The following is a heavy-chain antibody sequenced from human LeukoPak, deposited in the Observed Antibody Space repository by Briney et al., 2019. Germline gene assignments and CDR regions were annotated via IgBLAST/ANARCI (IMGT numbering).Heavy chain of an antibody. Sequence: KPSETLSLTCTVSGGSISSDHWSWIRQPPGKGLEWIGEINHSGRTNYNPSLKSRVTISVDTSKKQFSLKLISVTAADTAVYYCAIRYCSSASCYMYYWGQGTLVTVSS. CDR3: AIRYCSSASCYMYY. CDR1: GGSISSDH. D-gene: IGHD2-2*02. CDR2: INHSGRT. J-gene: IGHJ4*02. V-gene: IGHV4-34*01.